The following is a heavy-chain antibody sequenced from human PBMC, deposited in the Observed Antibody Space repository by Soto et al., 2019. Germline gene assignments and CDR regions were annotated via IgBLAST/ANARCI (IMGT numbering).Heavy chain of an antibody. Sequence: SVKVSCKASGGTFSSYAISWVRQAPGQGLEWMGGIIPIFGTANYAQKFQGRVTITADESTSAAYMELSSLRSEDTAVYYCARGERQWPDGNDVWGQGTMVTVSS. CDR2: IIPIFGTA. V-gene: IGHV1-69*13. D-gene: IGHD6-19*01. J-gene: IGHJ3*01. CDR1: GGTFSSYA. CDR3: ARGERQWPDGNDV.